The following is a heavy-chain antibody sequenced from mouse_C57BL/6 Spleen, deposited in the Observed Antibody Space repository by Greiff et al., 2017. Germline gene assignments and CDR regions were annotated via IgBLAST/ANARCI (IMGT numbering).Heavy chain of an antibody. CDR3: TRLGGSITSWDY. CDR2: IDPETGGT. D-gene: IGHD3-1*01. V-gene: IGHV1-15*01. CDR1: GYTFTDYE. J-gene: IGHJ2*01. Sequence: QVQLQQSGAELVRPGASVTLSCKASGYTFTDYEMHWVKQTPVHGLEWIGAIDPETGGTAYHQKFEGKARLTADKSTSTAYMEHRSQTSEDSAVYYCTRLGGSITSWDYWGQGTTLTVSS.